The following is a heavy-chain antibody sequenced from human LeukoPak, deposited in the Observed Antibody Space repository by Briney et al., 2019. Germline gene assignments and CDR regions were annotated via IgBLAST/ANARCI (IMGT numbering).Heavy chain of an antibody. CDR3: ARARRQWLVGTTIRGDNPPYYFDY. V-gene: IGHV4-59*01. J-gene: IGHJ4*02. Sequence: SETLSLTCTVSGGGISSYYWNWIRQTPGKGLEWIGAIYSSVNTHYNPSLKSRVTISVDTSKNQFSLMLTPVTAADTAVYYCARARRQWLVGTTIRGDNPPYYFDYWGQGTLVTVSS. D-gene: IGHD6-19*01. CDR2: IYSSVNT. CDR1: GGGISSYY.